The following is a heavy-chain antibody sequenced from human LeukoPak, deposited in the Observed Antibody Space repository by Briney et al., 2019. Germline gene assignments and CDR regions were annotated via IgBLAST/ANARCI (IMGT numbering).Heavy chain of an antibody. CDR1: GGSISSYY. CDR2: IDYSGST. CDR3: ARDRRRDLLHAFDI. V-gene: IGHV4-59*01. D-gene: IGHD1-26*01. Sequence: SETLSLTCTVSGGSISSYYWSWIRQPPGKGLEWIAYIDYSGSTNYNPSLKSRVTISVDASKNQFSLKLSSVTAADTAVYYCARDRRRDLLHAFDIWGQGTMVTVSS. J-gene: IGHJ3*02.